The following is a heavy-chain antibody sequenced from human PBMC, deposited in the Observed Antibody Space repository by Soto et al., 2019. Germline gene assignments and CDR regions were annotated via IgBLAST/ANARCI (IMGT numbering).Heavy chain of an antibody. J-gene: IGHJ5*02. V-gene: IGHV4-34*01. CDR2: INHSGST. CDR3: ARGCPRLRYFDRGWFDP. D-gene: IGHD3-9*01. CDR1: GGSFSGYY. Sequence: SETLSLTCAVYGGSFSGYYWSWIRQPPGKGLEWIGEINHSGSTNYNPSLKSRVTISVDTSKNQFSLKLSSVTAADTAVYYCARGCPRLRYFDRGWFDPWGQGTLVTVS.